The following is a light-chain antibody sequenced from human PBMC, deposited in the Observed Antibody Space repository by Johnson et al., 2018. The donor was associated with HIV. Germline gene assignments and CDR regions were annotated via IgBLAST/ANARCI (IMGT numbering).Light chain of an antibody. CDR1: SSNIGNNY. V-gene: IGLV1-51*01. Sequence: QSVLTQPPSVSAAPGQKVTISCSGSSSNIGNNYVSWYQQLPGRAPKLLIYDNNKRPSGIPDRFSGSKSGTSATLGITGLQTGDEAEYYCGTWDSSQRKVFGTGTRVTV. J-gene: IGLJ1*01. CDR3: GTWDSSQRKV. CDR2: DNN.